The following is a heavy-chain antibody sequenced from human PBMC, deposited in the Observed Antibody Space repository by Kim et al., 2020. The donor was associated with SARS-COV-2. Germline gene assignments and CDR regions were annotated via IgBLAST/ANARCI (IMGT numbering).Heavy chain of an antibody. CDR2: INTNTGNP. V-gene: IGHV7-4-1*02. J-gene: IGHJ6*02. Sequence: ASVKVSCKASGYTFTSYAMNWVRQAPGQGLEWMGWINTNTGNPTYAQGYTGRFVFSLDTSVSTAYLQISSLKAEDTAVYYCARVRSSGWARGYGMDVWGQGTTVTVSS. CDR3: ARVRSSGWARGYGMDV. CDR1: GYTFTSYA. D-gene: IGHD6-19*01.